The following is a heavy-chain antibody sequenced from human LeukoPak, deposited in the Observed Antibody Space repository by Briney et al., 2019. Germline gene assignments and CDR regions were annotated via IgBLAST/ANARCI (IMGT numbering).Heavy chain of an antibody. CDR2: ISYDGSNK. J-gene: IGHJ4*02. V-gene: IGHV3-30*03. CDR1: GFTFSSYG. D-gene: IGHD7-27*01. CDR3: ARDNWGGDDY. Sequence: GGSLRLSCAASGFTFSSYGMHWVRQAPGKGLEWVAVISYDGSNKYYADSVKGRFTISRDNAKNSLYLQMNSLRAEDTAVYYCARDNWGGDDYWGQGTLVTVSS.